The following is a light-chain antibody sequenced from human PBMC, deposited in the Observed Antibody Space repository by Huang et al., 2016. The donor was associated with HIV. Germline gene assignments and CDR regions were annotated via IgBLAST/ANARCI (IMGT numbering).Light chain of an antibody. Sequence: IVMTQSPATLSVSPGERVTLSFRANRSVSTNLAWYQQRPGQAPRLLIYGSSTRAPGIPARFSGSGSGTDFSLTISSLQSEDFALYYCHQYNNLLLSFGGGTRVDI. CDR3: HQYNNLLLS. V-gene: IGKV3-15*01. J-gene: IGKJ4*01. CDR2: GSS. CDR1: RSVSTN.